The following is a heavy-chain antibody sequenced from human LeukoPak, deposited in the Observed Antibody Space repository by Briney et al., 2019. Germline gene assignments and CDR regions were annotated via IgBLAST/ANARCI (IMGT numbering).Heavy chain of an antibody. J-gene: IGHJ6*02. V-gene: IGHV3-30*18. D-gene: IGHD1-26*01. CDR3: AKGGGSYPYYYYGMDV. Sequence: GRSLRLSCAASGFTFSSYGMHWVRQAPGKGLEWVAVISYDGSNKYYADSVKGRFTISRDNSKNTLYLQMNSLRAEDTAVCYCAKGGGSYPYYYYGMDVWGQGTTVTVSS. CDR2: ISYDGSNK. CDR1: GFTFSSYG.